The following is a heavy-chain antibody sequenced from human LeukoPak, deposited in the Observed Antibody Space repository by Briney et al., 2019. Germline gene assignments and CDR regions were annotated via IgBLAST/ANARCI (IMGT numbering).Heavy chain of an antibody. V-gene: IGHV3-74*01. Sequence: PGGSLRLSCAASGLTFSSYWMHWVRQAPGKGLVWVSRINSDGSSTRYADSVKGRFTTSRDNAKNTLYLQMNSLRVEDTAVYYCARDPSPYSSGWYYLDYWGQRTLVTVSS. D-gene: IGHD6-19*01. CDR1: GLTFSSYW. CDR2: INSDGSST. J-gene: IGHJ4*02. CDR3: ARDPSPYSSGWYYLDY.